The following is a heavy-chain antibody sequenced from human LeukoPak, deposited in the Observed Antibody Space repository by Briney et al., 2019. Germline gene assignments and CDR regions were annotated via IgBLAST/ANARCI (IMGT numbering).Heavy chain of an antibody. CDR2: ISGSGGST. V-gene: IGHV3-23*01. Sequence: GGPRSLSCAASGFTFSSYAMSWVRQAPGKGLEWVSAISGSGGSTYYADSVKGRFTISRDNSKNTLYLQMNSLRAEDTAVYYCATSTGAYLDYWGQGTLVTVSS. D-gene: IGHD7-27*01. J-gene: IGHJ4*02. CDR1: GFTFSSYA. CDR3: ATSTGAYLDY.